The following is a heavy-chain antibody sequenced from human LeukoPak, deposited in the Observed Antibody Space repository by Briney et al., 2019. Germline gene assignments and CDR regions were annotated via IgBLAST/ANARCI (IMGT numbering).Heavy chain of an antibody. D-gene: IGHD3-22*01. CDR1: GDSVSSNSAA. CDR2: TYYRSKWYN. V-gene: IGHV6-1*01. J-gene: IGHJ5*02. CDR3: ASGPYYYDSSGSNNWFDP. Sequence: SQTLPLTCAISGDSVSSNSAAWNWIRQSPSRGLEWLGRTYYRSKWYNDYAVSVKSRITINPDTSKNQFSLQLNSVTPEDTAVYYCASGPYYYDSSGSNNWFDPWGQGTLVTVSS.